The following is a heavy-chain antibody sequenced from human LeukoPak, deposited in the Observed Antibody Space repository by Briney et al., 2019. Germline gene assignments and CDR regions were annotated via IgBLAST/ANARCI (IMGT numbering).Heavy chain of an antibody. Sequence: GGSLRLSCAASRFTFSGYAMYWVRQAPGKGLEWVSRIDASGVNTYYADSVKGRFTISRDNSNNTLYLQMNSLRAEDTAVYYCAEGSGSGWYGWFDPWGQGTLVTVSS. CDR2: IDASGVNT. CDR1: RFTFSGYA. V-gene: IGHV3-23*01. D-gene: IGHD6-19*01. J-gene: IGHJ5*02. CDR3: AEGSGSGWYGWFDP.